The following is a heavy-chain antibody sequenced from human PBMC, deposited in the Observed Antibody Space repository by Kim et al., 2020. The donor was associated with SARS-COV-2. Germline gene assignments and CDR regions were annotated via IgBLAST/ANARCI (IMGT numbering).Heavy chain of an antibody. CDR3: ARGKLGPADCNYDILTGYSYDY. J-gene: IGHJ4*02. CDR2: IYSCGST. V-gene: IGHV3-66*03. CDR1: GFTVSSNY. Sequence: GGSLRLSCAASGFTVSSNYMSWVRQAPGKGLEWVSVIYSCGSTYYADSVKGRFTISRDNSKNTLYLQMNSLRAEDTAVYYCARGKLGPADCNYDILTGYSYDYWGQGTLVTVSS. D-gene: IGHD3-9*01.